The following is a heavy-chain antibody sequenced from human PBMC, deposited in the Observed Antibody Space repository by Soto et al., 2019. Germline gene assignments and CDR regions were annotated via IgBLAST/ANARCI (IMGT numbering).Heavy chain of an antibody. CDR1: GGSVTSGNYY. CDR2: IFNSGNA. CDR3: ARDGSPTVPAAMRWFGP. D-gene: IGHD2-2*01. Sequence: SETLSLTCSVSGGSVTSGNYYWTWIRQRPGKGLEWIGHIFNSGNAYYNPSLKRRASISADTSKNQFSLRLTSVTAADAAVYFCARDGSPTVPAAMRWFGPWGQGTLVTVSS. J-gene: IGHJ5*02. V-gene: IGHV4-31*03.